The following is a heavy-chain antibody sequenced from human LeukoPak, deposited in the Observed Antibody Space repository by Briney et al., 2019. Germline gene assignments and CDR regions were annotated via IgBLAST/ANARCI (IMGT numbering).Heavy chain of an antibody. J-gene: IGHJ4*02. V-gene: IGHV1-18*01. CDR2: ISAYTGNT. Sequence: ASVKVSCKASGYTFTNYGISWVRQAPGQGLEWMGWISAYTGNTNYAQNFQGRVTMTTDTSTNTAYMELRSLRSDDTAVYYCARDLDRIVPTTADYWGQGTLVTVSS. CDR3: ARDLDRIVPTTADY. CDR1: GYTFTNYG. D-gene: IGHD5-12*01.